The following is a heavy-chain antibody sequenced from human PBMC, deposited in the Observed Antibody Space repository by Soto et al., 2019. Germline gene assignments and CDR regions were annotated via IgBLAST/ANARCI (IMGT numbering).Heavy chain of an antibody. CDR1: GFTFSSYG. D-gene: IGHD5-18*01. J-gene: IGHJ6*03. Sequence: QVQLVGSGGGVVQPGRSLRLSCAASGFTFSSYGMHWVRQAPGKGLEWVAVIWYDGSNKYYADSVKGRFTISRDNSKNTLYLQMNSLRAEDTAVYYCASHTGGYSRHDYYYYMDVWGKGTTVTVSS. CDR2: IWYDGSNK. CDR3: ASHTGGYSRHDYYYYMDV. V-gene: IGHV3-33*01.